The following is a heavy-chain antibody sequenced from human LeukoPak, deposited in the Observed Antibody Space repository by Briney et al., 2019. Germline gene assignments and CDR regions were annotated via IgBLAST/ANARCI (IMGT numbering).Heavy chain of an antibody. CDR3: ARQGGYCSSTSCYDDNWSDP. D-gene: IGHD2-2*01. V-gene: IGHV5-51*01. CDR2: IYPGDSDT. J-gene: IGHJ5*02. Sequence: GESLKISCKGSGYSFTSYWIGWVRQMPGKGLEWMGIIYPGDSDTRYSPSFQGQVAISADKSISTAYLQWSSLKASDTAMYYCARQGGYCSSTSCYDDNWSDPWGQGTLVTVSS. CDR1: GYSFTSYW.